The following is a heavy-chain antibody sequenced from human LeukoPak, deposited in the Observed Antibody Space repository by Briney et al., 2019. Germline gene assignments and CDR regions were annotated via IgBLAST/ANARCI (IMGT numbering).Heavy chain of an antibody. D-gene: IGHD5-18*01. J-gene: IGHJ4*02. CDR1: GGSISSYY. Sequence: SEALSLTCTVSGGSISSYYWSWIRQPPGKGLEWIGYIYYSGSTNYNPSLKSRVTISVDTSKNQFSLKLSSVTAADTAVYYCARGGYSLAKPLDYWGQGTLVTVSS. CDR2: IYYSGST. CDR3: ARGGYSLAKPLDY. V-gene: IGHV4-59*01.